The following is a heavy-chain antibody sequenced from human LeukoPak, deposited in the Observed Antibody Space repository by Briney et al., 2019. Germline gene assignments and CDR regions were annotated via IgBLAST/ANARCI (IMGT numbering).Heavy chain of an antibody. CDR3: ARGRPHGNDY. D-gene: IGHD4-23*01. CDR2: ISYDGSSK. Sequence: GGSLRLSCAASGFTFSSYGMHWVRQAPGKGLEWVAVISYDGSSKYYADSVKGRFSISRDNAKNTLYLQMNSLRVEDTAVYYCARGRPHGNDYWGQGTLVTVSS. J-gene: IGHJ4*02. CDR1: GFTFSSYG. V-gene: IGHV3-30*03.